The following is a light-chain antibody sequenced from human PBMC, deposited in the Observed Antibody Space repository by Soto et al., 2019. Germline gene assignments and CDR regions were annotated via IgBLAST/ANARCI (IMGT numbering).Light chain of an antibody. CDR2: YNN. J-gene: IGLJ2*01. CDR3: QVWHSSSDPGVV. V-gene: IGLV3-21*04. Sequence: SYELTQPPSVSVAPGKTARITCGGNNIGINSVHWYQQKPGQAPVLVIYYNNDRPSGIPERFSGSNSGNTATLTISRVEVGDEADYYCQVWHSSSDPGVVFGGGTKLTVL. CDR1: NIGINS.